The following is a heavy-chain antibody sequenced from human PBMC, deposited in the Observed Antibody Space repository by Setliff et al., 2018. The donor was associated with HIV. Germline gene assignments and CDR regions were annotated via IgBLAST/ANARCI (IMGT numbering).Heavy chain of an antibody. CDR1: GYTFSSYG. CDR2: INTYTGNP. Sequence: ASVKVSCKASGYTFSSYGINWVRQAPGQGLEWMGWINTYTGNPTYAQGSTGRFVFSLDTSVSTAYLQIINLKSEDTALYYCTREVLRFDYWGQGTLVTVSS. V-gene: IGHV7-4-1*02. CDR3: TREVLRFDY. J-gene: IGHJ4*02. D-gene: IGHD4-17*01.